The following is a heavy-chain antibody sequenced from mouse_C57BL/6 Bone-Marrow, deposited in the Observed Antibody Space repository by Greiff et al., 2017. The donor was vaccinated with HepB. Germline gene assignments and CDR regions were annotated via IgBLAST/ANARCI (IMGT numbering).Heavy chain of an antibody. V-gene: IGHV1-76*01. CDR3: ARSVFDYFDY. J-gene: IGHJ2*01. Sequence: VMLVESGAELVRPGASVKLSCKASGYTFTDYYINWVKQRPGQGLEWIARIYPGSGNTYYNEKFKGKATLTAEKSSSTAYMQLSSLTSEDSAVYFCARSVFDYFDYWGQGTTLTVSS. CDR1: GYTFTDYY. D-gene: IGHD2-10*02. CDR2: IYPGSGNT.